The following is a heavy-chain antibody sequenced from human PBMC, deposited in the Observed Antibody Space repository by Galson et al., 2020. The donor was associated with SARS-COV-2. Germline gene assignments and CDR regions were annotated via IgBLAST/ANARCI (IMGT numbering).Heavy chain of an antibody. J-gene: IGHJ2*01. D-gene: IGHD2-21*02. V-gene: IGHV3-11*01. CDR2: TGKSGSTI. Sequence: GGSLRLSCIASGLTFSDHYMAWLRQAPGKGLEWVSYTGKSGSTIQYADSVRGRFTISRDNARNALYLKMNSLTVEDTGLYFCARLGVPSGDGWYFDLWGRGTLVTVSS. CDR3: ARLGVPSGDGWYFDL. CDR1: GLTFSDHY.